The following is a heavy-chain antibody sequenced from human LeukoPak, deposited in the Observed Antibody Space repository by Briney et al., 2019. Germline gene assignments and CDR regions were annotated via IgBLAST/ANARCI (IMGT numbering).Heavy chain of an antibody. D-gene: IGHD1-14*01. CDR3: ARYSSNHLDY. CDR2: INPDDSDT. CDR1: GYSFTNYW. Sequence: GESLKISCKGSGYSFTNYWIGWVRQMPGKGPEWMGIINPDDSDTRYSPSFQGQVVISADKSISTAYLQWSSLKASDTAMYYCARYSSNHLDYWGRGALVTVSS. V-gene: IGHV5-51*01. J-gene: IGHJ4*02.